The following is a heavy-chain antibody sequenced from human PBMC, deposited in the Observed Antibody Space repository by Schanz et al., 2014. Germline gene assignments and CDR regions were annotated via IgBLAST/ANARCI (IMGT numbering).Heavy chain of an antibody. D-gene: IGHD1-26*01. Sequence: VQLVESGGGLVQPGKSLRLSCAASGFSFSDYYMSWIRQAPGKGLEWISFINTGSNYINYADSVKGRFTISRDNTKNSLFLQLNSLRADDTAVYYCARNRGSGGQNWYFDLWGRGTLVTVSS. CDR3: ARNRGSGGQNWYFDL. J-gene: IGHJ2*01. CDR1: GFSFSDYY. CDR2: INTGSNYI. V-gene: IGHV3-11*05.